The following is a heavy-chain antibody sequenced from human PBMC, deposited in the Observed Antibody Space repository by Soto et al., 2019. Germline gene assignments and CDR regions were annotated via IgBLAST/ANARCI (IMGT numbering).Heavy chain of an antibody. D-gene: IGHD1-26*01. J-gene: IGHJ4*02. Sequence: ASVKVSCKASGYNFTVYYMHWVGQAPGQGLEWMGCINPQSGCTMYPHQFQRRLPITWDTSISTAYMALTRLRSDDTAVYFCARDLAKGGGSAGFDYWGQGTLVTVSS. CDR1: GYNFTVYY. CDR2: INPQSGCT. V-gene: IGHV1-2*02. CDR3: ARDLAKGGGSAGFDY.